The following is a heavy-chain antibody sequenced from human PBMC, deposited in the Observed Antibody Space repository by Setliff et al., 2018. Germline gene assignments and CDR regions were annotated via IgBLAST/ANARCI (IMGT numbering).Heavy chain of an antibody. V-gene: IGHV4-31*03. CDR2: IYYSGNT. CDR3: ARGDYFSYYMDV. CDR1: GGSISSSSYY. J-gene: IGHJ6*03. Sequence: PSETLSLTCTVSGGSISSSSYYWGWIRQHPGKGLEWIGYIYYSGNTYSNPSLKSRLTMSINTSKKQFSLTMNSMTAADTAVYYCARGDYFSYYMDVWGKGTTVTVSS.